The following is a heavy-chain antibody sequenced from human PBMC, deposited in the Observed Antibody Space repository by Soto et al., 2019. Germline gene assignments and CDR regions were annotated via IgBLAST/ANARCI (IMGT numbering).Heavy chain of an antibody. CDR1: GFTFSSYA. Sequence: HPGGSLRLSCAASGFTFSSYAMSWVRQAPGKGLEWVSAISGSGGSTYYADSVKGRSTISRDNSKNTLYLQMNSLRAEDTAVYYCAKLISSSWYYFDYWGQGTLVTVSS. CDR2: ISGSGGST. CDR3: AKLISSSWYYFDY. V-gene: IGHV3-23*01. J-gene: IGHJ4*02. D-gene: IGHD6-13*01.